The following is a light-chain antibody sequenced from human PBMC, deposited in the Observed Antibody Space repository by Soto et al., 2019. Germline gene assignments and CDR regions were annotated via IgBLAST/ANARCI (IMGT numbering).Light chain of an antibody. Sequence: QSVLTQPPSVSGAPGQRVTISCTGSSSNIGAGYDVHWYQQLPGTAPKLLIYGNSNRPSGVPDRFSGSKSGTSASLAITGLLAEDEADYYCQSYDSSLSGWVFGTGTKLTVL. CDR2: GNS. CDR3: QSYDSSLSGWV. J-gene: IGLJ1*01. V-gene: IGLV1-40*01. CDR1: SSNIGAGYD.